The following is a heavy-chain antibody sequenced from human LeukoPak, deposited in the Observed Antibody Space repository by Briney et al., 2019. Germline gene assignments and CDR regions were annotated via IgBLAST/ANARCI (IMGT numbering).Heavy chain of an antibody. D-gene: IGHD3-10*01. V-gene: IGHV1-2*06. J-gene: IGHJ6*02. CDR2: INPNSGGT. Sequence: ASVKVSCKASGYTFTNYYIHWVRQAPGQGLEWMGRINPNSGGTNYAQKLQGRVTMTRDTSISTVYMELSRLRSDDTAVYYCARERSGILGYYYYGMDVWGQGTTVTVSS. CDR1: GYTFTNYY. CDR3: ARERSGILGYYYYGMDV.